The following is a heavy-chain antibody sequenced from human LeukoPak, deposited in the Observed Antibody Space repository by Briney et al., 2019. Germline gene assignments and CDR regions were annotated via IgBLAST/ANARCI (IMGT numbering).Heavy chain of an antibody. Sequence: ASVKVSCKASGYTFTSYGISWVRQAPGLGLEWMGWISAYNGNTTYAQKLQGRVTMTTDTSTSTAYMELRSLRSDDTAVYYCARDLTTYYDILTGLYYFDYWGQGTLVTVSS. V-gene: IGHV1-18*01. D-gene: IGHD3-9*01. J-gene: IGHJ4*02. CDR2: ISAYNGNT. CDR1: GYTFTSYG. CDR3: ARDLTTYYDILTGLYYFDY.